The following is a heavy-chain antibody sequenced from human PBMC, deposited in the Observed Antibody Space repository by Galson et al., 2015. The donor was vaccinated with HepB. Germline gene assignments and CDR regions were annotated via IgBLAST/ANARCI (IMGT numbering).Heavy chain of an antibody. CDR3: ARVGIVGATDLDY. CDR1: GFTFSSYS. D-gene: IGHD1-26*01. CDR2: ISSSSSTI. Sequence: SLRLSCAASGFTFSSYSMNWVRQAPGKGLEWVSYISSSSSTIYYADSVKGRFTISRDNAKNSLYLQMNSLRAEDTAVYYCARVGIVGATDLDYWGQGTLVTVSS. V-gene: IGHV3-48*01. J-gene: IGHJ4*02.